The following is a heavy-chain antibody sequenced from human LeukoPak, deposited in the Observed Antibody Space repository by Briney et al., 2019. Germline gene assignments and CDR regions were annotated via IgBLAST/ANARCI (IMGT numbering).Heavy chain of an antibody. Sequence: GGSLRLSRAASGFTFSSYSMNWVRQAPGKGLEWVSSISSSSSYIYYADSVKGRFTISRDNAKNSLYLQMNSLRVEDTAVYYCARAPGSPSWFDPWGQGTLVTVSS. CDR3: ARAPGSPSWFDP. V-gene: IGHV3-21*04. D-gene: IGHD3-10*01. J-gene: IGHJ5*02. CDR1: GFTFSSYS. CDR2: ISSSSSYI.